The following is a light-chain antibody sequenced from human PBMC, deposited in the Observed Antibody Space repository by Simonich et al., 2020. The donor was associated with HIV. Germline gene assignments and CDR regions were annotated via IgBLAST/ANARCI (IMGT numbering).Light chain of an antibody. CDR3: QQSYSTPRT. CDR2: AAS. V-gene: IGKV1-39*01. J-gene: IGKJ2*01. CDR1: QSISSY. Sequence: DIQMTQSPSSLSASIGERVTITCRASQSISSYLNWYQQKPGKAPKLLIYAASSLQSGLPSRFSGSGYGTEFTLTISSLQPEDFATYYCQQSYSTPRTFGQGTKLEIK.